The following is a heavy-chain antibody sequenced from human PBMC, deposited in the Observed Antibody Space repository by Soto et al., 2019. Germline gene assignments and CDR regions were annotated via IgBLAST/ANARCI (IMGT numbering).Heavy chain of an antibody. CDR3: ARDLVPIAAAGTAFDI. CDR2: IKQDGSEK. CDR1: GFTFSSYW. D-gene: IGHD6-13*01. Sequence: GGSLRLSCAASGFTFSSYWMSWVRQAPGKGLEWVANIKQDGSEKYYVDSVKGRFTISRDNAKNSLYLQMNSLRAEDTAVYYCARDLVPIAAAGTAFDIWGQGTMVTVSS. V-gene: IGHV3-7*03. J-gene: IGHJ3*02.